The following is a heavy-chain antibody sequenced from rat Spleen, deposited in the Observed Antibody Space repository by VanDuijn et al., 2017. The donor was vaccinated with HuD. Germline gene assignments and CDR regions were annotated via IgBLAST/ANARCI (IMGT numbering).Heavy chain of an antibody. Sequence: QVQLKESGPGLVQPSQTLSLTCTVSGFSLTSYSVSWVRQPPGKGLEWIAAISSGGSTYYNSALKSRLSISRDTSKSQVFLKMNSLQTEDTAIYFCTRAGPGYGDYWGQGVMVTVSS. D-gene: IGHD1-4*01. V-gene: IGHV2-6*01. CDR1: GFSLTSYS. CDR2: ISSGGST. CDR3: TRAGPGYGDY. J-gene: IGHJ2*01.